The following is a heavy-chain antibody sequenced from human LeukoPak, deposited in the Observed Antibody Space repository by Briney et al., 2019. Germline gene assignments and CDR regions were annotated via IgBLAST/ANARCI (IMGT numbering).Heavy chain of an antibody. V-gene: IGHV1-3*01. CDR3: ARDLRRIAAAGTIGY. Sequence: ASVKVSCKASGYTFTSYAMHWVRQAPGQRLEWMGWINAGNGNTKYSQKFQGRVTITRDTSASTAYMELSSLRSEDTAVYYCARDLRRIAAAGTIGYWGQGTLVTVSS. CDR1: GYTFTSYA. CDR2: INAGNGNT. D-gene: IGHD6-13*01. J-gene: IGHJ4*02.